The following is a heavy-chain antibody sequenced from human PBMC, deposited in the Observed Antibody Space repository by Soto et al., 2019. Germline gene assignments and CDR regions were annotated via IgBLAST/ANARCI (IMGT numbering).Heavy chain of an antibody. CDR2: TYYRSKWYN. J-gene: IGHJ6*02. CDR1: GDSVSSNSAA. V-gene: IGHV6-1*01. D-gene: IGHD1-20*01. Sequence: PSQTLSLTCAISGDSVSSNSAAWNWIRQSPSRGLEWLGRTYYRSKWYNDYAVSVKSRITINPDTSKNQFSLQLNSVTPEDTAVYYCARAPEVTGTPPRDYYYGMDVWGQGTTVTVSS. CDR3: ARAPEVTGTPPRDYYYGMDV.